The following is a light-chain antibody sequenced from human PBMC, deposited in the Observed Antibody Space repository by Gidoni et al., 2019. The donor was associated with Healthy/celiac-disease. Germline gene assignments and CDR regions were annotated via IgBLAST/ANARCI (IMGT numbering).Light chain of an antibody. Sequence: QSVLTQPPSASETPGQRVTISCSESSSNSGSNTVNWYQQLPRTAPKLLIYSNNQRPSGVPDRFSGSKSGTSASLAISGLQSEDEADYYCAAWDDSLNGWVFGGGTKLTVL. CDR3: AAWDDSLNGWV. CDR1: SSNSGSNT. V-gene: IGLV1-44*01. CDR2: SNN. J-gene: IGLJ3*02.